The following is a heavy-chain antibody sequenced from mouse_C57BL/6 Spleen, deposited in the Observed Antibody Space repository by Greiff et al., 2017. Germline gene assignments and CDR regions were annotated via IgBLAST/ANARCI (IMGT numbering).Heavy chain of an antibody. V-gene: IGHV1-80*01. CDR1: GYAFSSYW. CDR3: ALYYSHYEGAMDY. CDR2: IYPGDGDT. Sequence: VHLVESGAELVKPGASVKISCKASGYAFSSYWMNWVKQRPGKGLEWIGQIYPGDGDTNYNGKFKGKATLTADKSSSTAYTQLSSLTSEDSAVYFCALYYSHYEGAMDYWGQGTSVTVSS. J-gene: IGHJ4*01. D-gene: IGHD2-5*01.